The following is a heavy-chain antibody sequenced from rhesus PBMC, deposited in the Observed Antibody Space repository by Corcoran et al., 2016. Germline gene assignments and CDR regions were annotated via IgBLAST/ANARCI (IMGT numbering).Heavy chain of an antibody. V-gene: IGHV4-57*02. CDR2: TSVSGRST. J-gene: IGHJ4*01. CDR1: GGSVSSSNW. CDR3: ARGSGSYKGIDY. Sequence: QLQLQESGPGLVKPSETLSLTCAVSGGSVSSSNWWSWIRQPPGKGLEWIGRTSVSGRSTSTNPSLTGRVTISTDTSKNQFSLKGSAVTAADTAVYYCARGSGSYKGIDYWGQGVLVTVSS. D-gene: IGHD1-44*02.